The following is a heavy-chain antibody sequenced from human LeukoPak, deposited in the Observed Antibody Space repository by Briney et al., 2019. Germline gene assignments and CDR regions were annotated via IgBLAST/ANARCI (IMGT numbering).Heavy chain of an antibody. Sequence: GGSLRLSCAASGFTFSSYAMSWVRQAPGKGLEWVSVICSGGSTYYADSVKGRFTISRDNSKNTLYLQMNSLRAEDTAVYYCARGEIPTGDFDYWGQGTLVTVSS. CDR1: GFTFSSYA. D-gene: IGHD2-2*02. CDR2: ICSGGST. CDR3: ARGEIPTGDFDY. J-gene: IGHJ4*02. V-gene: IGHV3-66*01.